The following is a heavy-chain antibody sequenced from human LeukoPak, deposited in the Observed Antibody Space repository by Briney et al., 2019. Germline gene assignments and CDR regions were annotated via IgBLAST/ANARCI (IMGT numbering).Heavy chain of an antibody. D-gene: IGHD3-10*01. CDR1: GGPHRSFY. CDR3: ARGLWFGNWFDY. V-gene: IGHV4-59*01. J-gene: IGHJ5*01. CDR2: IYYSGCATT. Sequence: SETLSLTCTVSGGPHRSFYWSGIRQPPARVLEWLGDIYYSGCATTSTNPSLQRRDTLSVDPYNNQFSLKLSSVIAADTAVYYCARGLWFGNWFDYWGQGTLVTVSS.